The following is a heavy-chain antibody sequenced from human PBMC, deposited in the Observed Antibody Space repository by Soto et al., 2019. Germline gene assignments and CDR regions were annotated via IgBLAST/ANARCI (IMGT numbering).Heavy chain of an antibody. V-gene: IGHV3-33*01. CDR1: GLPFSSYG. CDR3: ARDRGGMDV. D-gene: IGHD3-10*01. J-gene: IGHJ6*02. CDR2: IWYDGSNK. Sequence: GGSLRLSCAASGLPFSSYGMHLVRQAPGKGLEWVAVIWYDGSNKYYADSVKGRFTISRDNSKNTLYLQMNSLRAEDTAVYYCARDRGGMDVWGQGTTVTVSS.